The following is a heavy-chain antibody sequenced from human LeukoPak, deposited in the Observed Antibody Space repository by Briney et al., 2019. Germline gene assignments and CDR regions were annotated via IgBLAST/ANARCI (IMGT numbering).Heavy chain of an antibody. CDR1: GYTFTGYY. Sequence: GASVKVSCKASGYTFTGYYMHWVRQAPGQGLEWMGWINPNSGGTNYAQKFQGRVTMTRDTSISTAYMDLSRLRSEDTAVYYCARRTYYGGNSWVYWGQGTLVTVSS. J-gene: IGHJ4*02. CDR2: INPNSGGT. V-gene: IGHV1-2*02. CDR3: ARRTYYGGNSWVY. D-gene: IGHD4-23*01.